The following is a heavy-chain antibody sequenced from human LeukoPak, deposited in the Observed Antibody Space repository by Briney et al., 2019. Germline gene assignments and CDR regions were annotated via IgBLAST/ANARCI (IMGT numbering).Heavy chain of an antibody. Sequence: ASVKVSCKASGCMFTSYDINWVRQATGQGLEWMGWLNPYSGDTTYAQKFQGKVTITRNISTNTAYMELSSLRSEDTAIYYCARGPAAYMKRDNNWFDPWGQGTLVTVSS. J-gene: IGHJ5*02. CDR2: LNPYSGDT. D-gene: IGHD2-2*02. CDR3: ARGPAAYMKRDNNWFDP. CDR1: GCMFTSYD. V-gene: IGHV1-8*01.